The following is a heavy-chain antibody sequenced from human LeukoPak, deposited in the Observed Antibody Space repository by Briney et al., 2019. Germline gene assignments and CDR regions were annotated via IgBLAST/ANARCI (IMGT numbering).Heavy chain of an antibody. CDR2: IYPGDFDT. CDR3: ASPPTRECSSISCPLSY. D-gene: IGHD2-2*01. CDR1: GYSFTSYW. V-gene: IGHV5-51*01. Sequence: GESLKISCKGSGYSFTSYWIAWVRQMPGKGLEWMGIIYPGDFDTRYSPSFQGQVTISVDKSVSAAYLQWSSLKASDTAMYYCASPPTRECSSISCPLSYWGQGTLVTVSS. J-gene: IGHJ4*02.